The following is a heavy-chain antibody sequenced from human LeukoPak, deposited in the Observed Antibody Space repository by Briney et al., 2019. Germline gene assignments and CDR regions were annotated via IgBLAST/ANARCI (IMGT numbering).Heavy chain of an antibody. Sequence: GGSLRLSCSASGFTFSTYAMHWVRQAPGKGLEYVSAIGSDGGSTYYADSVKGRFTISRDNSKNTISLQMSSLRVEDTAFCYCVLPRSGYSYGYGYWGQGTLVTVSS. J-gene: IGHJ4*02. CDR3: VLPRSGYSYGYGY. CDR2: IGSDGGST. CDR1: GFTFSTYA. D-gene: IGHD5-18*01. V-gene: IGHV3-64D*09.